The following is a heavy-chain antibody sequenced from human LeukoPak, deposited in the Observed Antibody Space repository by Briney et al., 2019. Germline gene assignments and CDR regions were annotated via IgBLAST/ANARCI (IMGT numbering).Heavy chain of an antibody. V-gene: IGHV4-4*07. CDR1: GGSISSYY. Sequence: SETLSLTRTVSGGSISSYYWSWIRQPAGKGLEWIGRIYSTGSTNYNPSLKSRVTMSVDTSKNQSSLRLRSVTAADTAVYYCARQIASAGTAGFDFWGQGALVTVSS. D-gene: IGHD6-13*01. CDR2: IYSTGST. J-gene: IGHJ4*02. CDR3: ARQIASAGTAGFDF.